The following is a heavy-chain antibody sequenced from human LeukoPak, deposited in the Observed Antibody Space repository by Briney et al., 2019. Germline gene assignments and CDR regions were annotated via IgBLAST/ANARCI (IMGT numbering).Heavy chain of an antibody. J-gene: IGHJ4*02. CDR2: MNPNSGNT. Sequence: GASVKVSCKASGYTFTSYDINWVRQATGQGLEWMGWMNPNSGNTGYAQKFQGRVTITRNASISTAYMELSSLRAEDTAVYYCAREMVRGPHFDYWGQGTLVTVSS. CDR1: GYTFTSYD. CDR3: AREMVRGPHFDY. D-gene: IGHD3-10*01. V-gene: IGHV1-8*03.